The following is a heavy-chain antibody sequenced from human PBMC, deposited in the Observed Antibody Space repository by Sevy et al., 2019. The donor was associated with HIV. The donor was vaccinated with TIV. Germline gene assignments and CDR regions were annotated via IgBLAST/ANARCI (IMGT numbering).Heavy chain of an antibody. D-gene: IGHD3-10*01. V-gene: IGHV3-7*01. J-gene: IGHJ4*02. CDR1: GFTFSKYW. CDR2: INQDGSEK. CDR3: ARETGSSHFDY. Sequence: GVSLRLSCAASGFTFSKYWMSWVRQAPGKGLEWVAKINQDGSEKYYVDSVKGRFTISRDNGKNSLYLQMNSLRAEDTAVYYCARETGSSHFDYWGQGTLVTVSS.